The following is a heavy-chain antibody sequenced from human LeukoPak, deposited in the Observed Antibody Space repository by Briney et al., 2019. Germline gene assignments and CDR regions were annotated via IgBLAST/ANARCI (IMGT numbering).Heavy chain of an antibody. CDR3: AREYSGYDWGHFDY. J-gene: IGHJ4*02. CDR2: ISAYNGNT. V-gene: IGHV1-18*01. Sequence: ASVKVSRKASAYTFTSYGITWVRQAPGQGLEWMGWISAYNGNTNYAQKLQGRVTMTTDTSTSTACMELRSLRSDDTAVYYCAREYSGYDWGHFDYWGQGTLVTVSS. CDR1: AYTFTSYG. D-gene: IGHD5-12*01.